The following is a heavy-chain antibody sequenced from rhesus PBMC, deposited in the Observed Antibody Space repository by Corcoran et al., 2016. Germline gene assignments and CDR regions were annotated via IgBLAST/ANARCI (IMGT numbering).Heavy chain of an antibody. V-gene: IGHV4S12*01. CDR3: ARGTMAADY. CDR1: GGSIRSSNW. Sequence: QVQLQESGPGLVKPSETLSLTCAVSGGSIRSSNWWSWIRQPPGRGLEWLGGIYSNTENNKDNPSLNNRVTISKDTSKNQFSLRLSAVTAADTAVYYCARGTMAADYWGQGVLVTVSS. D-gene: IGHD4-29*01. CDR2: IYSNTENN. J-gene: IGHJ4*01.